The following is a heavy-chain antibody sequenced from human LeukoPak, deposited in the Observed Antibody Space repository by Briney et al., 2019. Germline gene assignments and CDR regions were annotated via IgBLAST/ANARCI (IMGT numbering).Heavy chain of an antibody. V-gene: IGHV4-4*07. CDR2: IYVSGST. CDR3: ARGCSSTSCYNNWFDP. J-gene: IGHJ5*02. CDR1: DGSISNYY. D-gene: IGHD2-2*01. Sequence: SETLSLTCTVSDGSISNYYWTWIRQPAGKGLEWIGRIYVSGSTNYYPSLKSRVTISVDTSKNQFSLKLSSVTAADTAVYYCARGCSSTSCYNNWFDPWGQGTLVTVSS.